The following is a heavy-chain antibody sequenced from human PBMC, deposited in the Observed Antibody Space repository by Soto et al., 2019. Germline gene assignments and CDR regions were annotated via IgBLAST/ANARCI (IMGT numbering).Heavy chain of an antibody. J-gene: IGHJ4*02. Sequence: QVQLQESGPGLVKPSQTQSLTCTVSGGSITSGGCYWSWLRQHPGKGLEWLGYIYDSGSTFYNPSLKSRITLSVDTSKNQFSLKLSSVTVADTAVYFCARKQAGYFYGIDYWGQGTLVTVSS. CDR1: GGSITSGGCY. V-gene: IGHV4-31*03. CDR3: ARKQAGYFYGIDY. D-gene: IGHD3-10*01. CDR2: IYDSGST.